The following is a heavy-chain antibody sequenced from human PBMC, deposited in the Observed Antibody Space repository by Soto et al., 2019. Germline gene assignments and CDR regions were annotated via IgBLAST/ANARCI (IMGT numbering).Heavy chain of an antibody. CDR3: AAGITIFGVVTIPPHFDY. V-gene: IGHV1-69*06. CDR1: GGTFSSYA. J-gene: IGHJ4*02. CDR2: IIPIFGTA. D-gene: IGHD3-3*01. Sequence: QVQLVQSGAEVKKPGSSVKVSCKASGGTFSSYAISWVRQAPGQGLAWLGGIIPIFGTANYAQKFQGRVTITADKSTSTAYMELSSLRSEDTAVYYCAAGITIFGVVTIPPHFDYWGQGTLVTVSS.